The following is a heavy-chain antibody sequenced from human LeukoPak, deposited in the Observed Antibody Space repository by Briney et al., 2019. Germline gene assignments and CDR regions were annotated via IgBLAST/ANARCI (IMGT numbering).Heavy chain of an antibody. CDR2: IKKDGSRQ. Sequence: PGGSLRLSCVASGFSFSDHWMNWFRQAPGKGLEWVATIKKDGSRQYYMDSVKGRFTISRDNAKNSVYLQINSLRAEDTAVYYCARDRGWLQSDYWGQGTLVSVSS. D-gene: IGHD5-24*01. CDR1: GFSFSDHW. CDR3: ARDRGWLQSDY. V-gene: IGHV3-7*01. J-gene: IGHJ4*02.